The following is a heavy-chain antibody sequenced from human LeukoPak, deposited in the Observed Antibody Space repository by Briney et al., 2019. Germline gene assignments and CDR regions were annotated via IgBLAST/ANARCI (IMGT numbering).Heavy chain of an antibody. CDR2: INHSGST. J-gene: IGHJ5*02. V-gene: IGHV4-34*01. Sequence: KPSETLSLTCAVYGGAFSGFYWGWIRQPPGKGRGWIGEINHSGSTNYNPSLKSRVTISVDTSKNQFSLKLSSVTAADTAVYYCARDRGYSYGSGWFDPWGQGTLVTVSS. D-gene: IGHD5-18*01. CDR3: ARDRGYSYGSGWFDP. CDR1: GGAFSGFY.